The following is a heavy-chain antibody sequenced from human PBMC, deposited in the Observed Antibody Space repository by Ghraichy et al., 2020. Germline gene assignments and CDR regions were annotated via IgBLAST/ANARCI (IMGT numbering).Heavy chain of an antibody. CDR3: ATDFKGYYYGMDV. V-gene: IGHV3-72*01. CDR1: GFTFSDYY. Sequence: GGSLRLSCAASGFTFSDYYMDLVRQAPGKGLEWVGRTRNKANSYTTECTASLKGRFTISRDDSKNSVYLQMNSLKTEDTAVYYCATDFKGYYYGMDVWGQGTTVTVSS. J-gene: IGHJ6*02. D-gene: IGHD2/OR15-2a*01. CDR2: TRNKANSYTT.